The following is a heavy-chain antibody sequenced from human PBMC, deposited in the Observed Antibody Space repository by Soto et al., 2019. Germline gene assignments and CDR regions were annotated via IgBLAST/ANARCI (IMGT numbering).Heavy chain of an antibody. V-gene: IGHV3-11*06. J-gene: IGHJ4*02. CDR2: ISSSSSFT. CDR1: GFIFSDYY. Sequence: QVQLVESGGGLVKPGGSLRLSCTASGFIFSDYYMSWVRQAPGKGLEWVSYISSSSSFTNYADSVKGRFTISRDNAKSSWKLQMNSLRVEDTAVYYCAREGEALAVQYYFDSWGQGTLVTVPA. CDR3: AREGEALAVQYYFDS. D-gene: IGHD3-16*01.